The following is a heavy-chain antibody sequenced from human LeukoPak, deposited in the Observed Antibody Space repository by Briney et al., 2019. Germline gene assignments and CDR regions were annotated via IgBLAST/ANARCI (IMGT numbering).Heavy chain of an antibody. Sequence: SETLSLTCTVSGGSISSSSYYWGWIRQPPGKGLEWIGSIYYSGSTYYNPSLKSRVTISVDTSKNQFSLKLSSVTAADTAVYYCARLEQLVLGLVDYWGQGTLVTVSS. D-gene: IGHD6-6*01. CDR3: ARLEQLVLGLVDY. CDR2: IYYSGST. CDR1: GGSISSSSYY. J-gene: IGHJ4*02. V-gene: IGHV4-39*01.